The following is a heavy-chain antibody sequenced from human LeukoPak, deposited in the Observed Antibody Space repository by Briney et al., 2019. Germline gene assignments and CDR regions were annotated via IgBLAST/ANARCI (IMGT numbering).Heavy chain of an antibody. CDR3: ARGGYYYDSSGYWGAFDI. CDR1: GGSISSYY. J-gene: IGHJ3*02. Sequence: SETLSLTCTGSGGSISSYYWSWLRQPPGKGLEWIGYIYYSGSTNYNPSLKSRVTISVDTSKNQFSLKLSSVTAADTAVYYWARGGYYYDSSGYWGAFDIWGQGTMVTVSS. V-gene: IGHV4-59*01. D-gene: IGHD3-22*01. CDR2: IYYSGST.